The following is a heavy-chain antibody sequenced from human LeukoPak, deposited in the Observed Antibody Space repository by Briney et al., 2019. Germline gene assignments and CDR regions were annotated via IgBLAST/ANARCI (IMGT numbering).Heavy chain of an antibody. J-gene: IGHJ4*02. CDR1: GYTFTSYA. V-gene: IGHV1-3*01. Sequence: ASVKVSCKASGYTFTSYAMHWVRQAPGQRLEWMGWINAGNGNTKYSQKFQGRVTITRGTSASTAYMELSSLRSEDTAVYYCARDGLAVAGTPFDYWGQGTLVTVSS. D-gene: IGHD6-19*01. CDR3: ARDGLAVAGTPFDY. CDR2: INAGNGNT.